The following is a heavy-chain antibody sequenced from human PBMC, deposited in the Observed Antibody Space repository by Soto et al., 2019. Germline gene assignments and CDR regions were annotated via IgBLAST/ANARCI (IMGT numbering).Heavy chain of an antibody. CDR1: GGSISSGDYY. CDR3: ARVPADSMIVQGDYFDY. D-gene: IGHD3-22*01. J-gene: IGHJ4*02. Sequence: QVQLQESGPGLVKPSQTLSLTCTVFGGSISSGDYYWSWIRQPPGKGLEWIGYIYYSGSTYYNPSLKSRVTISVDTSKNQFSLKLSSVTAADTAVYYCARVPADSMIVQGDYFDYWGQGTLVTVSS. CDR2: IYYSGST. V-gene: IGHV4-30-4*01.